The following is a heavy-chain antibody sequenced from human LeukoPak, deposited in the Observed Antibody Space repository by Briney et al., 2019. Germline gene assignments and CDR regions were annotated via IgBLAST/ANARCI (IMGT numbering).Heavy chain of an antibody. CDR1: GGSISSYY. J-gene: IGHJ6*03. V-gene: IGHV4-59*01. CDR2: IYYSGST. CDR3: ARDHYMDV. Sequence: SEPLSLPCTVSGGSISSYYWSWIRQPPGKGLEWIGYIYYSGSTNYNPSLKSRVTISVDTSKDQFSLKLSSVTAADTAVYYCARDHYMDVWGKGATVTVSS.